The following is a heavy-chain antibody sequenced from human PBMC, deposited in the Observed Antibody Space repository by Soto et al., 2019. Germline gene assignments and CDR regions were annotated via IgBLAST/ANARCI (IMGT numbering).Heavy chain of an antibody. CDR2: ISAHNGNT. CDR1: GYGFTTYG. Sequence: QVHLVQSGAEVQKPGASVKVSCKGSGYGFTTYGITWVRQAPGQGLEWRAWISAHNGNTNYAQKLQGRVTVTRDTSTSTAYMELRSLRSDYTAVYYCARGGYGDYWGQGALVTGSS. V-gene: IGHV1-18*01. J-gene: IGHJ4*02. CDR3: ARGGYGDY. D-gene: IGHD1-1*01.